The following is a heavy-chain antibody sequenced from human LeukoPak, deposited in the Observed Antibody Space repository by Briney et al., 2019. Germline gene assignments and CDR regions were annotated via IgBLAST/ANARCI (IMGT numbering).Heavy chain of an antibody. V-gene: IGHV4-59*01. Sequence: SETLSLTCTVSGGSISSYYWSWIRQPPGKGLEWIGYIYYSGSTNYNPSLKSRVTISVDTSKNQFSLKLSSVTAADTAVYYCARGGAGIAAAGQGFDYWGQGTLVTVSS. CDR1: GGSISSYY. J-gene: IGHJ4*02. CDR3: ARGGAGIAAAGQGFDY. CDR2: IYYSGST. D-gene: IGHD6-13*01.